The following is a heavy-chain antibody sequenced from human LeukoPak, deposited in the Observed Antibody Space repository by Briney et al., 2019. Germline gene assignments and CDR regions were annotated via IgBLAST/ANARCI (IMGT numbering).Heavy chain of an antibody. Sequence: PSETLSLTCTVSGGSISSYYWSWIRQPPGKGLEWIGYIYYSGSTNYNPSLKSQVTISVDTSKNQFSLKLSSVTAADTAVYYCARATILELPFDYWGQGTLVTVSS. V-gene: IGHV4-59*01. J-gene: IGHJ4*02. D-gene: IGHD3-3*01. CDR2: IYYSGST. CDR3: ARATILELPFDY. CDR1: GGSISSYY.